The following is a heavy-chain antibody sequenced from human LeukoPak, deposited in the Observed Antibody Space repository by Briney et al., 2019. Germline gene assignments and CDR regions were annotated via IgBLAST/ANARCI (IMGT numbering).Heavy chain of an antibody. D-gene: IGHD3-3*01. J-gene: IGHJ4*02. CDR3: VRGVDLIRRMTIFGGDY. Sequence: ASVKVSCKASGYIFTSYDINWVRQATGQGLEGMGWMNPNSGNTGDTKKFPGRVTMTRNPSISTAYLELSRLRSGDTAVHYCVRGVDLIRRMTIFGGDYWGQGTLVTVSS. CDR2: MNPNSGNT. CDR1: GYIFTSYD. V-gene: IGHV1-8*01.